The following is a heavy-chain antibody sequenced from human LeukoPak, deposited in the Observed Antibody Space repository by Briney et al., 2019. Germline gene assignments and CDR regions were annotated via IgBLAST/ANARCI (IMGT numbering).Heavy chain of an antibody. J-gene: IGHJ5*02. D-gene: IGHD2-2*01. V-gene: IGHV3-7*05. CDR1: GLTFDIYW. CDR2: IKQDGTEK. CDR3: ARDRRRSSLSLDT. Sequence: GGSLTLSCAASGLTFDIYWMSWVRQAPGKGLEWVANIKQDGTEKYYVDSVKGRFTISRDNGKNSVYLQMSSLRPEDTAVYYCARDRRRSSLSLDTWGRGTLVTVPS.